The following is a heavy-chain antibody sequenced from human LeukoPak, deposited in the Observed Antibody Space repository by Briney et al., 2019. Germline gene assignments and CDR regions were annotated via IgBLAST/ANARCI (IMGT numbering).Heavy chain of an antibody. CDR2: IYYSGST. D-gene: IGHD2-2*01. J-gene: IGHJ3*02. Sequence: PSETLSLTCTVSGGSISSGGYYWSWIRQHPGKGLEWIGYIYYSGSTYYNPSLKSRVTISVDTSKNQFSLKLSSVTAADTAVYYCARDPLVGYEDAFDIWGQGTMVTVSS. CDR1: GGSISSGGYY. V-gene: IGHV4-31*03. CDR3: ARDPLVGYEDAFDI.